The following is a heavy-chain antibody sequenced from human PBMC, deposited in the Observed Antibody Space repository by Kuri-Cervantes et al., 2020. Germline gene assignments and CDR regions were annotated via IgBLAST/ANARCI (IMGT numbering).Heavy chain of an antibody. V-gene: IGHV3-20*04. CDR1: GFRFDDYG. Sequence: GESLKISCAASGFRFDDYGMSWVHQAPGKGLEWVSGIKWNGGSTGYVDSVKGRLTISRDNVKRSLFLQMNSLRAEDTAVYYCATSGGGQWGQGTLVTVSS. CDR3: ATSGGGQ. D-gene: IGHD3-3*01. J-gene: IGHJ1*01. CDR2: IKWNGGST.